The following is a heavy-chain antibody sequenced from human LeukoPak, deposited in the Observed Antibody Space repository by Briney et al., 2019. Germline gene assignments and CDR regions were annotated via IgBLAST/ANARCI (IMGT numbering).Heavy chain of an antibody. CDR1: GGSISSGDYY. CDR2: IYYSGST. CDR3: AREACSSTSCYGYFDY. Sequence: SETLSLTCTVSGGSISSGDYYWSWIRQPPGKGLEWIGYIYYSGSTNYNSSLKSRVTISVDTSKNQFSLKLSSVTAADTAVYYCAREACSSTSCYGYFDYWGQGTLVTVSS. D-gene: IGHD2-2*01. V-gene: IGHV4-61*08. J-gene: IGHJ4*02.